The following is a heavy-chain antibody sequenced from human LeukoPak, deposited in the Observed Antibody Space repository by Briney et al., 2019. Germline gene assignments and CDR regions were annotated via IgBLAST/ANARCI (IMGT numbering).Heavy chain of an antibody. J-gene: IGHJ3*02. CDR3: ARAQRDSSGWYRIIDAFDI. V-gene: IGHV3-21*01. Sequence: GGSLRLSCAASGFTFSSYSMNWVRQAPGKGLEWVSSTSSSSSYIYYADSVKGRFTISRDNAKNSLYLQMNSLRAEDTAVYYCARAQRDSSGWYRIIDAFDIWGQGTTVTVTS. CDR1: GFTFSSYS. D-gene: IGHD6-19*01. CDR2: TSSSSSYI.